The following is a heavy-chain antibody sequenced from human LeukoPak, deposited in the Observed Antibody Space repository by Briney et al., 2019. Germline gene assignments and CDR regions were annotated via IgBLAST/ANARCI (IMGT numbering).Heavy chain of an antibody. Sequence: GGSLRLSCAASGFTFSSYSMNWVRQAPAKGLEWVSSISSSSSYIYYADSVKGRFTISRDNAKNSLYLQMNSLRAEDTAVYYCARDQQYSSGCPDYWGQGTLVTVSS. CDR3: ARDQQYSSGCPDY. J-gene: IGHJ4*02. V-gene: IGHV3-21*01. CDR1: GFTFSSYS. CDR2: ISSSSSYI. D-gene: IGHD6-19*01.